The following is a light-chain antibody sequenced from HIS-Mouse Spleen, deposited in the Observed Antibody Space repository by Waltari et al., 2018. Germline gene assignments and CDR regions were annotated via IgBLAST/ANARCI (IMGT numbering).Light chain of an antibody. Sequence: QSVLTQPPSASGTPGQRVTISCSGSSSNIGSNYVYWYQQLPGTAPKLLINRNNPRPPGFPDRFSGSKSGTSASLAISGLRSEDEADYYCAAWDDSLSGVVFGGGTKLTVL. J-gene: IGLJ2*01. CDR2: RNN. CDR1: SSNIGSNY. V-gene: IGLV1-47*01. CDR3: AAWDDSLSGVV.